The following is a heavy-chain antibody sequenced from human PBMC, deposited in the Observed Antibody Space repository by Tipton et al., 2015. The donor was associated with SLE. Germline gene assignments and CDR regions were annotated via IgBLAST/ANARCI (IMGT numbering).Heavy chain of an antibody. D-gene: IGHD6-13*01. CDR1: GRSFIGSY. J-gene: IGHJ4*02. Sequence: TLSLTCAVYGRSFIGSYWTWIRQPPGKRLEWIAYIYHSGITNYNPSLQSRVTISVDRSKNQFSLRLSSVTAADTAVYYCARLRREHQLVRLAWFWGQGTLVTVSS. V-gene: IGHV4-34*01. CDR3: ARLRREHQLVRLAWF. CDR2: IYHSGIT.